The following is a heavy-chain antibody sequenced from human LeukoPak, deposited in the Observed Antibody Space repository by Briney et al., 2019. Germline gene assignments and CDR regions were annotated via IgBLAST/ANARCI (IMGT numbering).Heavy chain of an antibody. V-gene: IGHV4-34*01. CDR3: ARGSSGYYYFDS. J-gene: IGHJ4*02. Sequence: SETLSLTCAVYGGSFSGYYWSWIRQPPGKGLEWIGEINHSGSTNYNPSLKSRVTISVDTSKNQFSLKLSSVTAADTAVYYCARGSSGYYYFDSWGQGTLVTVYS. CDR1: GGSFSGYY. D-gene: IGHD6-19*01. CDR2: INHSGST.